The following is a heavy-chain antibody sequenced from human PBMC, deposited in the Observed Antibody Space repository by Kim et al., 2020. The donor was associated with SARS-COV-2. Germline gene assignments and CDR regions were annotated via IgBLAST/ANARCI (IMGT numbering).Heavy chain of an antibody. V-gene: IGHV3-30*18. Sequence: GGSLRLSCAASGFTFSSYGMHWVRQAPGKGLEWVAVISYDGSNKYYADSVKGRFTISRDNSKNTLYLQMNSLRAEDTAVYYCAKDHTGRDFWSGYYFGWWGQGTLVTVSS. CDR3: AKDHTGRDFWSGYYFGW. D-gene: IGHD3-3*01. J-gene: IGHJ4*02. CDR1: GFTFSSYG. CDR2: ISYDGSNK.